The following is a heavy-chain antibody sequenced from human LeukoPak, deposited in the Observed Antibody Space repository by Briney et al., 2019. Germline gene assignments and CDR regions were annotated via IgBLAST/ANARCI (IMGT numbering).Heavy chain of an antibody. J-gene: IGHJ4*02. Sequence: SETLSLTCTVSGDFISSGDHYWNWIRQAPGKGLEWIGYIFHSGSIYYNPSLRSRLTVSLDTSKNQFSLKLTSVTAADSAVYYCVRGRSTGTIDYWGQGTLVTVSS. CDR2: IFHSGSI. CDR3: VRGRSTGTIDY. V-gene: IGHV4-30-4*01. CDR1: GDFISSGDHY. D-gene: IGHD2-2*01.